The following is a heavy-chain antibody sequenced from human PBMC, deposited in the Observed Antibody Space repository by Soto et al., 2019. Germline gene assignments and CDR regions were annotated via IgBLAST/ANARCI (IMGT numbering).Heavy chain of an antibody. V-gene: IGHV1-2*04. Sequence: ASVKVSCKASGYTSTGYYMRWVRQAPGQGLEWMGWINPNSGGTNYAQKFQGWVTMTRDTSISTAYMELSRLRSDDTAVYYCARTKLRYCSSTSCFDDAFDIWGQGTMVTVSS. J-gene: IGHJ3*02. CDR2: INPNSGGT. CDR3: ARTKLRYCSSTSCFDDAFDI. CDR1: GYTSTGYY. D-gene: IGHD2-2*01.